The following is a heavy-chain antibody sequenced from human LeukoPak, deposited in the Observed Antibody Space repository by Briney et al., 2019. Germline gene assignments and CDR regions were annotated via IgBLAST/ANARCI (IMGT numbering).Heavy chain of an antibody. CDR1: GYTFTSYA. CDR2: INAGNGNT. V-gene: IGHV1-3*01. D-gene: IGHD4-11*01. J-gene: IGHJ4*02. CDR3: ARVEGATVTDY. Sequence: ASVKVSCKASGYTFTSYAMHWVRQAPGQRLEWMGWINAGNGNTKYSQKFQGRVTITRDTSASTAYMELRSLRSDDTAVYYCARVEGATVTDYWGQGTLVTVSS.